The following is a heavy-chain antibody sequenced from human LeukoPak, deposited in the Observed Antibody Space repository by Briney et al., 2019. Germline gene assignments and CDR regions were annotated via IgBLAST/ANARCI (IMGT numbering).Heavy chain of an antibody. CDR1: GFSVGGTH. V-gene: IGHV3-53*01. D-gene: IGHD1-1*01. Sequence: GGSLRLSCAISGFSVGGTHMSWVRQALGKGLEWVSAIYTGGTTYYADSVQGRFTVSRDNSKNILYLHMNNLRAEDTAVYYCARDTATTGGGLDSWGQGTLVTVSS. CDR2: IYTGGTT. CDR3: ARDTATTGGGLDS. J-gene: IGHJ4*02.